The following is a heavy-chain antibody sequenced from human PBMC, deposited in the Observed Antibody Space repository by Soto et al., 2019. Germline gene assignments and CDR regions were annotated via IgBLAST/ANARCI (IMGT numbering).Heavy chain of an antibody. CDR2: ISYDGSNK. J-gene: IGHJ6*03. CDR3: AKDHRRRLEWLLYSDQTPLHAYMDV. CDR1: GFTFSSYG. Sequence: QVQLVESGGGVVQPGRSLRLSCAASGFTFSSYGMHWVRQAPGKGLEWVADISYDGSNKYYADSVKGRFTISKDNFKNTLYLQMNSLRAEDTAVYYCAKDHRRRLEWLLYSDQTPLHAYMDVWGKGTTVTVSS. D-gene: IGHD3-3*01. V-gene: IGHV3-30*18.